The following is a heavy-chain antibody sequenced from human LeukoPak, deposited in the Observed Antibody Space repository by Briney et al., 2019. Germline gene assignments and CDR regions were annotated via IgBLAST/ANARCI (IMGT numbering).Heavy chain of an antibody. V-gene: IGHV4-34*01. D-gene: IGHD3-10*01. CDR1: GGSFSGYY. Sequence: SSETLSLTCAVYGGSFSGYYWSWIRQPPGKGLEWIGEINHSGGTNYNPSLKSRVTISVDTSKNQFSLKLSSVTAADTAVYYCARDLDGSGSYYKEAFDIWGQGTMVTVSS. CDR3: ARDLDGSGSYYKEAFDI. J-gene: IGHJ3*02. CDR2: INHSGGT.